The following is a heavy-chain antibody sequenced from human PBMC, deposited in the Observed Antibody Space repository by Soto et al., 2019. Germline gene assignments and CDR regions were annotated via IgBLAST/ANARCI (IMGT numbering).Heavy chain of an antibody. D-gene: IGHD2-8*01. Sequence: GASVKVSCKVSGYTLTELSMHWVRQAPGKGLEWMGGFDPEDGETIYAQKFQGRVTLTWDTSINTAYMELSSLRPDDTAMYYCARERYQVLSDGMDVWGQGTSVTVSS. J-gene: IGHJ6*02. CDR3: ARERYQVLSDGMDV. CDR2: FDPEDGET. V-gene: IGHV1-24*01. CDR1: GYTLTELS.